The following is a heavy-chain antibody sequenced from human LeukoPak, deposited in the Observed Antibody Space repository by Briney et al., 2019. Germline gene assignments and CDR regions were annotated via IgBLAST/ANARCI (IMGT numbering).Heavy chain of an antibody. D-gene: IGHD1-26*01. Sequence: GGSLRLSCAASGFTVSSNYMSWVRQAPGKGLEWVSVIYSGGSTYYADSVKGRFTISRDNSKNTLYLQMNSLRAEDTAVYYCARGDSGSYYRYFDYWGQGTLVTVSS. V-gene: IGHV3-66*01. J-gene: IGHJ4*02. CDR3: ARGDSGSYYRYFDY. CDR2: IYSGGST. CDR1: GFTVSSNY.